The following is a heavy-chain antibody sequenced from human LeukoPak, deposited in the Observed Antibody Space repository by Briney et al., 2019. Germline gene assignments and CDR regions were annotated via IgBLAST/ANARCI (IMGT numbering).Heavy chain of an antibody. CDR1: GFTFSSYA. D-gene: IGHD2/OR15-2a*01. CDR2: ISYDGSNK. CDR3: ARVQGTLIKYYFDY. V-gene: IGHV3-30-3*01. Sequence: PGRSLRLSCAASGFTFSSYAMHWVRQAPGKGLEWAAVISYDGSNKYYADSVKGRFTISRDNSKNTLYLQMNSLRAEDTAVYYCARVQGTLIKYYFDYWGQGTLVTVPS. J-gene: IGHJ4*02.